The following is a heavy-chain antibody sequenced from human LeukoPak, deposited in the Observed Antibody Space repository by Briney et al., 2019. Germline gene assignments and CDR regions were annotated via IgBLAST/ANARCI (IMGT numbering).Heavy chain of an antibody. D-gene: IGHD6-25*01. CDR1: GFSFNSYS. CDR2: ISGSGGTT. CDR3: AKGQRLRDGGDY. Sequence: PGGSLRLSCAASGFSFNSYSMGWVRQAPGKGLEWVSVISGSGGTTYYADSVKGRFTISRDNSKNTLYLQMNSLRAEDTALYYCAKGQRLRDGGDYWGQGTLVTVSS. V-gene: IGHV3-23*01. J-gene: IGHJ4*02.